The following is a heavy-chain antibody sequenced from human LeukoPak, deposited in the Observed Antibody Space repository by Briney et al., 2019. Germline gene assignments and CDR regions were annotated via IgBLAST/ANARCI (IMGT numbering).Heavy chain of an antibody. CDR2: IYYSVTT. J-gene: IGHJ4*02. D-gene: IGHD2-21*01. CDR1: GVSVTNHY. Sequence: PSETLSLTCTVSGVSVTNHYWSWIRQPAGKGLEWIGLIYYSVTTNYNPSLKSRVSMSVDTSKNQFSLKVNSVTAADTAVYHCAGYSPDWDFDYWGQGTLVTVSS. V-gene: IGHV4-4*07. CDR3: AGYSPDWDFDY.